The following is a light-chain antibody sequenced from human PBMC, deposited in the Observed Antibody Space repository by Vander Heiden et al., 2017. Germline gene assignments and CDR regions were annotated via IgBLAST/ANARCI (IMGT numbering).Light chain of an antibody. Sequence: SYELTQPPSVSVSPGQTASITCSGDKWGDKYACWYQQKPGQSPVLVIYQDSKRPSGIPERFSGSNSGNTATLTISGTQAMDEADYYCQAWDSSTEDVVFGGGTKLTVL. V-gene: IGLV3-1*01. CDR2: QDS. CDR3: QAWDSSTEDVV. J-gene: IGLJ2*01. CDR1: KWGDKY.